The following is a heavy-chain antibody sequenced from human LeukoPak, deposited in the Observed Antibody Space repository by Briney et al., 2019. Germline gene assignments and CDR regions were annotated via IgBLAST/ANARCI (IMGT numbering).Heavy chain of an antibody. V-gene: IGHV3-23*01. CDR3: AKGANWNDLTYYMDV. CDR1: GFTFNTYG. J-gene: IGHJ6*03. Sequence: GGSLRLSCAVSGFTFNTYGMTWVRQAPGKGLEWVSGISGSDGSTYHADSVKGRFTISRDNSKNTLYLQMNSLRAEDTAVYYCAKGANWNDLTYYMDVWGKGTTVTISS. D-gene: IGHD1-1*01. CDR2: ISGSDGST.